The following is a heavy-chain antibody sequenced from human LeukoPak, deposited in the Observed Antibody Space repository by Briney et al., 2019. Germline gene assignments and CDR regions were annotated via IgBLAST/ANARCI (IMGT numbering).Heavy chain of an antibody. CDR3: AREPGRYDSSGYCLDY. Sequence: AGGPLRLSCAASGFTFSSYSMIWVRHAPGKGLEWVSYISSSSSTIYYADSVKGRFTISRDNAKNSLYLQMNSLRDEDTAVYYCAREPGRYDSSGYCLDYWGQGTLVTVSS. D-gene: IGHD3-22*01. CDR1: GFTFSSYS. J-gene: IGHJ4*02. CDR2: ISSSSSTI. V-gene: IGHV3-48*02.